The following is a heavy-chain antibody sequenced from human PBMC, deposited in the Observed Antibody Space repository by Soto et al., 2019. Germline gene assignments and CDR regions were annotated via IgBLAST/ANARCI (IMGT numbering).Heavy chain of an antibody. CDR2: INPNSGGT. J-gene: IGHJ4*02. Sequence: QVQLVQSGAEVKKPGASVKVSCKASGYTFTGYYMHWVRQAPGQGLEWMGWINPNSGGTNYAQKFQGRVTMTRDTSIGTAYMGLSRPRSEDTAVYYGASGAVTTVMVLDYRGQGTLVTVSS. CDR1: GYTFTGYY. V-gene: IGHV1-2*02. CDR3: ASGAVTTVMVLDY. D-gene: IGHD4-4*01.